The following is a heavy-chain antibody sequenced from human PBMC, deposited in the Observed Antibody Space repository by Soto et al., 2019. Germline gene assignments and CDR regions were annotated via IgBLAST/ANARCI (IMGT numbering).Heavy chain of an antibody. CDR1: GYTFTSYA. V-gene: IGHV1-3*01. CDR3: ARDHVAGGGDAFDI. D-gene: IGHD3-16*01. Sequence: ASVKVSCKASGYTFTSYAMHWVRQAPGQRLEWMGWINAGNGNTKYSQKFQGRVTITRDTSASTAYMELSSLRSEDTAVYYCARDHVAGGGDAFDIWGQGTMVTVSS. J-gene: IGHJ3*02. CDR2: INAGNGNT.